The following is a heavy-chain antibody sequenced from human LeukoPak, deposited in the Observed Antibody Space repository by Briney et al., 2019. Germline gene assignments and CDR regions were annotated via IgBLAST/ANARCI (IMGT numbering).Heavy chain of an antibody. V-gene: IGHV3-73*01. CDR1: GFPFSDSA. J-gene: IGHJ4*02. CDR2: IRSKANNYAT. Sequence: GSLRLSCAASGFPFSDSAMHWVRQASGKGLEWVGRIRSKANNYATEYTASVKGRFTISRDDSKTTAYLQMDSLKTEDTAVYYCTREPRYYFDYWGQGTLATVSS. D-gene: IGHD1-26*01. CDR3: TREPRYYFDY.